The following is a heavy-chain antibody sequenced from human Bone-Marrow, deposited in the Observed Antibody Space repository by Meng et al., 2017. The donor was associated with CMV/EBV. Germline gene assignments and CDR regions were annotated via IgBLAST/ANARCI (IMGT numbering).Heavy chain of an antibody. J-gene: IGHJ6*02. D-gene: IGHD3-3*01. CDR2: IYPDDSDT. Sequence: GESLKISCKGSGYSFTDYWIGWVRQMPGKGLEWMGIIYPDDSDTRYTPSFQGQVTISADKSISTAYLQWSSLKASDTAIYYCAKDRLRFVATIYHYYGMDVWGQGTTVTVSS. CDR1: GYSFTDYW. V-gene: IGHV5-51*01. CDR3: AKDRLRFVATIYHYYGMDV.